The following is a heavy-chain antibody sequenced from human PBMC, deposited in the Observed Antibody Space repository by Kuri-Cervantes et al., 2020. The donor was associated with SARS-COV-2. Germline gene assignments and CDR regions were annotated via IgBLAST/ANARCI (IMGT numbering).Heavy chain of an antibody. CDR2: ISGSGINF. CDR3: ARDRERTLFGDFDY. V-gene: IGHV3-23*01. D-gene: IGHD1-26*01. CDR1: GFTFSSHA. J-gene: IGHJ4*02. Sequence: GESLKISCSASGFTFSSHALHWVRQTPGKGLEWVSGISGSGINFGNADSVKGRFTISSDTSKNTIYLQMNSLRVEDTAVYYCARDRERTLFGDFDYWGQGLLVTVSS.